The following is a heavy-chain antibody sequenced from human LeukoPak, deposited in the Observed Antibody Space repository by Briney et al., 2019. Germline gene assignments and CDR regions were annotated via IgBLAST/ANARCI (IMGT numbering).Heavy chain of an antibody. CDR1: GFTFSSYS. D-gene: IGHD5-18*01. J-gene: IGHJ4*02. CDR2: ISSSSCYI. CDR3: AKKGRLPFDY. Sequence: GGSLRLSCAASGFTFSSYSMNWVRQAPGKGLEWVSSISSSSCYIYYADSVKGRLTISRDNAKNTLYLQMNSLRAEDTAVYYCAKKGRLPFDYWGQGTLVTVSS. V-gene: IGHV3-21*01.